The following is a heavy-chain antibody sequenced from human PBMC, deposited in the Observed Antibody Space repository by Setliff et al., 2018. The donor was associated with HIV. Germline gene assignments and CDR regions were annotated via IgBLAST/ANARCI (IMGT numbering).Heavy chain of an antibody. V-gene: IGHV4-39*02. CDR2: IYYSGST. Sequence: SETLSLTCTVSGGSISSSSYYWSWIRQPPGKGLEWIGSIYYSGSTYYNPSLKSRVTISVDTSKNQFSLKLTSVTAADTAVYYCARESPSSSWFYFDFWGQGTLVTVSS. CDR1: GGSISSSSYY. J-gene: IGHJ4*02. D-gene: IGHD6-13*01. CDR3: ARESPSSSWFYFDF.